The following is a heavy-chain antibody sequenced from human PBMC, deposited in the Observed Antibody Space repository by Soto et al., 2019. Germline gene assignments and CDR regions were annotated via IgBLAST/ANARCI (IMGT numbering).Heavy chain of an antibody. Sequence: SCKASGYTFTSYAMHWVRQAPGKGLEWVAVISYDGSNKYYADSVKGRFTISRDNSKNTLYLHMNSLSAEDTAVYYCARDTSGRYFDWPYSLDLGYWGQGTLVTVSS. J-gene: IGHJ4*02. V-gene: IGHV3-30-3*01. CDR1: GYTFTSYA. CDR2: ISYDGSNK. D-gene: IGHD3-9*01. CDR3: ARDTSGRYFDWPYSLDLGY.